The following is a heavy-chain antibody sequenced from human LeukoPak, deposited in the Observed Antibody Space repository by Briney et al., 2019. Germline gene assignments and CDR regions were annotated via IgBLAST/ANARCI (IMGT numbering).Heavy chain of an antibody. V-gene: IGHV3-15*01. CDR1: GFTFNHAW. CDR2: IKKTTDGATT. Sequence: GGSLRLSCPASGFTFNHAWMNWVRQAPGKGLEWVGRIKKTTDGATTDYAAPVKDRFTISRDDSKDTLFLQMNSLKTEDTAVYYCTTDFLKYGATFDYWGQGSLVTVSS. J-gene: IGHJ4*02. CDR3: TTDFLKYGATFDY. D-gene: IGHD4-17*01.